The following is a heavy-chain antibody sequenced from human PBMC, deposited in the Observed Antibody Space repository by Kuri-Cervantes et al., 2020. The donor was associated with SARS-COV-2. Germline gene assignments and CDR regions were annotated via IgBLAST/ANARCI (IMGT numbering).Heavy chain of an antibody. D-gene: IGHD3-10*01. Sequence: ASVKVSCKASGYIFTSYYLHWVRQAPGQGLEWMGVINPTVGDTTYAQKFQGRVTMTRDTSKSTVYVELSSLRSEDTAVYYCARARSGTIDAFDIWGQGTMVTVSS. J-gene: IGHJ3*02. CDR3: ARARSGTIDAFDI. V-gene: IGHV1-46*01. CDR1: GYIFTSYY. CDR2: INPTVGDT.